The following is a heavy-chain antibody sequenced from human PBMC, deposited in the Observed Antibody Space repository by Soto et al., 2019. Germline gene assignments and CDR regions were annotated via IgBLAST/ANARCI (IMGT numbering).Heavy chain of an antibody. CDR3: AREKRANGYFDY. CDR2: IKKDGSEK. V-gene: IGHV3-7*01. CDR1: GFAFSAYY. D-gene: IGHD6-25*01. J-gene: IGHJ4*02. Sequence: EVQLVESGGGVVQPGGSLRLSCAASGFAFSAYYMTWVRQAPGKGLEWVANIKKDGSEKYYAGSVNGRFIISRVDAKNLLFLQMNSLRVEDTAVYYCAREKRANGYFDYWGQGTPVTVSA.